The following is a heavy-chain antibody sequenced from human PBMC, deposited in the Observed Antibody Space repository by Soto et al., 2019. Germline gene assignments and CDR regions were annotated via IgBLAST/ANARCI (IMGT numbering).Heavy chain of an antibody. CDR3: ARDGTVTTVDGMDV. J-gene: IGHJ6*02. CDR2: IYYSGST. V-gene: IGHV4-30-4*01. CDR1: GGSISSGDYY. Sequence: SETLSLTGTVSGGSISSGDYYWSWIRQPPGKGLEWIGYIYYSGSTYYNPSLKSRVTISVDTSKNQFSLKLSSVTAADTAVYYCARDGTVTTVDGMDVWGQGTTVTVSS. D-gene: IGHD4-4*01.